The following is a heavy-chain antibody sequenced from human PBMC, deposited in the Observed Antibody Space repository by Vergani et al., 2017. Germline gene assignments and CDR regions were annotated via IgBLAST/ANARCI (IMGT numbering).Heavy chain of an antibody. CDR1: GYTFTSYG. CDR3: AGDPDIFLLAAAPYDYYYYGMDV. D-gene: IGHD3-9*01. CDR2: ISAYNGNT. V-gene: IGHV1-18*04. J-gene: IGHJ6*02. Sequence: QVQLVQSGAEVKKPGASVKVSCKASGYTFTSYGISWVRQAPGQGLEWMGWISAYNGNTNYAQKFQGRVTMTTDTSTSTAYLELRSLRSDDTAVYYCAGDPDIFLLAAAPYDYYYYGMDVWGQVTTVTVSS.